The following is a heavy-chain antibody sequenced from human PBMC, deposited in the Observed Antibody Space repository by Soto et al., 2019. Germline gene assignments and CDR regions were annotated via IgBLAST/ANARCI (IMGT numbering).Heavy chain of an antibody. D-gene: IGHD7-27*01. V-gene: IGHV3-21*03. J-gene: IGHJ4*02. Sequence: GESLNMCCAASVFTFSAYSMNWVRQAPGKGLEWVPSISSSSGNIYYGDSWKGRFAISRDNAKTPLYLQMNSLKPEDTAVYYCTTDPLNWDLAYWGQGTLVTVSS. CDR2: ISSSSGNI. CDR3: TTDPLNWDLAY. CDR1: VFTFSAYS.